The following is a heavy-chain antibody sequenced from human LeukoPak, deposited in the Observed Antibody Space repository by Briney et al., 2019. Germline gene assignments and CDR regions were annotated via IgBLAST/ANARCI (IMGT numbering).Heavy chain of an antibody. Sequence: SETLSLTCIVSGGPISSYYWSWIRQPPGKGLEWIGYIYYSGSTNYNPSLKSRVTISVDTSKNQFSLKLSSVTAADTAVYYRARGLMMAVAGRGEFHYWGQGTLVTVSS. CDR2: IYYSGST. V-gene: IGHV4-59*01. CDR1: GGPISSYY. CDR3: ARGLMMAVAGRGEFHY. D-gene: IGHD6-13*01. J-gene: IGHJ4*02.